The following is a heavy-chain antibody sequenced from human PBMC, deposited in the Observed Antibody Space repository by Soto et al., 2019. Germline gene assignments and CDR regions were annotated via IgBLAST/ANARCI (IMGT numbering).Heavy chain of an antibody. CDR1: GYTFTSYY. D-gene: IGHD2-2*01. V-gene: IGHV1-46*03. J-gene: IGHJ4*02. CDR2: INPSGGST. Sequence: ASVKVSCKASGYTFTSYYMHWVRQAPGQGLEWMGIINPSGGSTSYAQKFQGRVTMTRDTSTSTVYMELSSLRSEDTAVYYCARERRRDIVVVPAAKGMDSWGQGTLLTVSS. CDR3: ARERRRDIVVVPAAKGMDS.